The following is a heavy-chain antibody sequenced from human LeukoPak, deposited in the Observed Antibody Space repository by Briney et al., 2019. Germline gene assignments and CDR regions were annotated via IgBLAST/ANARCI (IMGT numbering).Heavy chain of an antibody. CDR1: GYTFTGYY. CDR3: ARSSSSSFWFDP. J-gene: IGHJ5*02. Sequence: AASVKVSCKASGYTFTGYYMHWVRQAPGQELEWMGWINPNSGGTNYAQKFQGRVTMTRDTSISTAYMELSRLRSDDTAVYYCARSSSSSFWFDPWGQGTLVTVSS. V-gene: IGHV1-2*02. CDR2: INPNSGGT. D-gene: IGHD6-6*01.